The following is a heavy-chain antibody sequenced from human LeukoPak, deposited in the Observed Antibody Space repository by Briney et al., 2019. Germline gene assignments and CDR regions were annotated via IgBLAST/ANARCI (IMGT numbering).Heavy chain of an antibody. CDR3: ARGGGGYCSGGSCYTYYFDY. V-gene: IGHV3-20*04. J-gene: IGHJ4*02. D-gene: IGHD2-15*01. CDR1: GFTFDDYG. Sequence: GGSLRLSCAASGFTFDDYGMSWVRQAPGKGLEWVSGINWNGGSTGYADSVKGRFTISRDNAKNSLYLQMNSLRAEDTALCYCARGGGGYCSGGSCYTYYFDYWGQGTLVTVSS. CDR2: INWNGGST.